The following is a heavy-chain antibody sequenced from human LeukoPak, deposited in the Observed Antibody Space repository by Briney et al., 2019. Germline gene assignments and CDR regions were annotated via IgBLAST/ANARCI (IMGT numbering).Heavy chain of an antibody. CDR1: GFTFSSYA. V-gene: IGHV3-64*01. CDR3: ARGGMTMVTYINY. J-gene: IGHJ4*02. Sequence: PGGSLRLSCAASGFTFSSYAMHWVRQAPGKGLEYVSAISSNGGSTYYANSVKGRFTISRDNSKNTLYLQMGSLRAEDMAVYYCARGGMTMVTYINYWGQGTLVTVPS. D-gene: IGHD4/OR15-4a*01. CDR2: ISSNGGST.